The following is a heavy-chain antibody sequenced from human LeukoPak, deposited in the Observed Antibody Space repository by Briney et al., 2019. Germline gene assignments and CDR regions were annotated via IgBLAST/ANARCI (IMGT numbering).Heavy chain of an antibody. J-gene: IGHJ5*02. D-gene: IGHD2-2*01. CDR3: ARGRDIEVVSAAVSWFDP. V-gene: IGHV3-74*01. CDR1: GFTFGDHA. CDR2: INGDGSSI. Sequence: GGSLRLSCATSGFTFGDHAMGWVRQAPGKGLVWVSRINGDGSSITYADSVKGRFTISRDNAENTLYLQMNSLTAEDTAVYYCARGRDIEVVSAAVSWFDPWGQGTLVTVSS.